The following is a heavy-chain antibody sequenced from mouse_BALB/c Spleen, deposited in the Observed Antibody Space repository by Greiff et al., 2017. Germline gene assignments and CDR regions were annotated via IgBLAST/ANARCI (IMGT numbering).Heavy chain of an antibody. V-gene: IGHV3-2*02. J-gene: IGHJ4*01. D-gene: IGHD1-1*01. Sequence: EVKLMESGPGLVKPSQSLSLTCTVTGYSITSDYAWNWIRQFPGNKLEWMGYISYSGSTSYNPSLKSRISITRDTSKNQFFLQLNSVTTEDTATYYCARATTVHYYAMDYWGQGTSVTVSS. CDR3: ARATTVHYYAMDY. CDR2: ISYSGST. CDR1: GYSITSDYA.